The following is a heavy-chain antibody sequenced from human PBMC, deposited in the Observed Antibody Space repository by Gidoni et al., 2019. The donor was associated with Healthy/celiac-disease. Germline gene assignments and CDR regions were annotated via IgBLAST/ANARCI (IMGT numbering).Heavy chain of an antibody. CDR2: ISSSGSTI. D-gene: IGHD3-10*01. J-gene: IGHJ5*02. V-gene: IGHV3-48*03. Sequence: EVQLVESGGGLVQPGGSLRLSCAASGFTFSSYEMNWVRQAPGKGLEWVSYISSSGSTIYYADSVKGRFTISRDNAKNSLYLQMNSLRAEDTAVYYCARDGEDATGAGWFDPWGQGTLVTVSS. CDR1: GFTFSSYE. CDR3: ARDGEDATGAGWFDP.